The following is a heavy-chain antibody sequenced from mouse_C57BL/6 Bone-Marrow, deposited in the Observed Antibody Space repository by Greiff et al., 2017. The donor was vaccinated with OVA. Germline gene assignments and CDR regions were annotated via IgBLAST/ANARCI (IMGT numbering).Heavy chain of an antibody. CDR1: GYAFSSSS. V-gene: IGHV1-82*01. D-gene: IGHD2-4*01. CDR3: ARSVYYDYD. J-gene: IGHJ3*01. CDR2: IYPGDGDT. Sequence: QVQLKQSGPELVKPGASVKISCKASGYAFSSSSMNWVKQRPGKGLEWIGRIYPGDGDTNYNGKFKGKATLTADKSSSTAYMQLSSLTSEDSAVYFCARSVYYDYDWGQGTLVTVSA.